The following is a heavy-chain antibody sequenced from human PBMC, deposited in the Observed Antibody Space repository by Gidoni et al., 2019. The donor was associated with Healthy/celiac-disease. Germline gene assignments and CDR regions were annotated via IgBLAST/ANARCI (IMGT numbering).Heavy chain of an antibody. CDR2: IWYDGSNK. J-gene: IGHJ4*02. D-gene: IGHD6-19*01. CDR3: ARDGKWLVHEYYFDY. Sequence: QVQLVESGGGVVQPGRSLRLSCAASGFPFISYGMHWVRQAPGKGLEWVAVIWYDGSNKYYADSVKGRFTISRDNSKNTLYLQMNSLRAEDTAVYYCARDGKWLVHEYYFDYWGQGTLVTVSS. CDR1: GFPFISYG. V-gene: IGHV3-33*01.